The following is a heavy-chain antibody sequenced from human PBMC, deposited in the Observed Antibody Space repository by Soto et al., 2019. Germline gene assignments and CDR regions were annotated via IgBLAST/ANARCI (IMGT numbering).Heavy chain of an antibody. CDR3: ASRALSGRKGGYCSSTSCYSRFDP. J-gene: IGHJ5*02. D-gene: IGHD2-2*02. CDR2: IIPIFGTA. Sequence: SVKVSCKASGGTFSSYAISWVRQAPGQGLEWMGGIIPIFGTANYAQKFQGRVTITADESTSTAYMELSSLRSEDTAVYYCASRALSGRKGGYCSSTSCYSRFDPWGQGTLVTAPQ. V-gene: IGHV1-69*13. CDR1: GGTFSSYA.